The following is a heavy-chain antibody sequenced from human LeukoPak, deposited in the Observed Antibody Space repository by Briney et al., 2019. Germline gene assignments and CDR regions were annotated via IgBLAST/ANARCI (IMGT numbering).Heavy chain of an antibody. CDR1: GGSISSDSYY. D-gene: IGHD5-12*01. CDR3: TRVTITAYSSDY. Sequence: PSETLSLTCTVSGGSISSDSYYWSWIRQPAGKGLEWNGRIYTSGSTNFSPSLKSRVTISVDTSKNQFSLKLSSVSAADRAMDNTTRVTITAYSSDYWGQGTLVTVSS. CDR2: IYTSGST. V-gene: IGHV4-61*02. J-gene: IGHJ4*02.